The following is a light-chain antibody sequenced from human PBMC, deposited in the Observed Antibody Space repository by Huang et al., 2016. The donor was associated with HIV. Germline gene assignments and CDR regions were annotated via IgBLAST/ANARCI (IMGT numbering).Light chain of an antibody. J-gene: IGKJ2*01. CDR3: QHYNNWPPMYT. Sequence: EVVMTQSPGTLSVSPRERATLSCKTSQSVNNKLVWYQQKPGQAPILLIYSTSTRATGVPARVSGSGSGTEFTLSISSLQSEDSGIYYCQHYNNWPPMYTFGQGTKLEI. V-gene: IGKV3-15*01. CDR2: STS. CDR1: QSVNNK.